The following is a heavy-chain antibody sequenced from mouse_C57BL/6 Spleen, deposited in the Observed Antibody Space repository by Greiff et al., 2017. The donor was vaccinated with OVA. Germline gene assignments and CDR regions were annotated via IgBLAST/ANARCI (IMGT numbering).Heavy chain of an antibody. D-gene: IGHD2-4*01. Sequence: VQVVESGAELARPGASVKLSCKASGYTFTSYGISWVKQRTGQGLEWIGEIYPRSGNTYYNEKFKGKATLTADKSSSTAYMELRSLTSDDSAVYFCARLYDYDAHWYFDVWGTGTTVTVSS. CDR1: GYTFTSYG. CDR2: IYPRSGNT. CDR3: ARLYDYDAHWYFDV. V-gene: IGHV1-81*01. J-gene: IGHJ1*03.